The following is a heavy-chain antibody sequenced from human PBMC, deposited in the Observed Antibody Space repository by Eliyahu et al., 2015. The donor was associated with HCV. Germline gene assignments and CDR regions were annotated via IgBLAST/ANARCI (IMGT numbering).Heavy chain of an antibody. CDR2: XSAXGGXT. V-gene: IGHV3-23*01. J-gene: IGHJ3*02. D-gene: IGHD5-12*01. Sequence: EEQVLESGGGLVQPGGSLRLSCAASGFTFRSHGMTWVRXAPGKGLEWVSEXSAXGGXTYYADSVKGRFTISRDNSKNTLYLQMNSLRAEDTALYYCAKNIWLRYDAFDIWGEGTMVTVSS. CDR1: GFTFRSHG. CDR3: AKNIWLRYDAFDI.